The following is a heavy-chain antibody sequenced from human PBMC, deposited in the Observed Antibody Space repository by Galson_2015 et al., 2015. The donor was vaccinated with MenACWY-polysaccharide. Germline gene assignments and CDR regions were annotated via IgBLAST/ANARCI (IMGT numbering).Heavy chain of an antibody. CDR1: GFTFSSYS. V-gene: IGHV3-48*02. CDR2: ISSGGTI. D-gene: IGHD1-26*01. CDR3: ARVLKGLVVATPDY. Sequence: SLRLSCAASGFTFSSYSMNWVRQAPGKGLEWDSYISSGGTIYYADSVKGRFTISRDNAKNSLYLQMNSLRDDDTAVYYCARVLKGLVVATPDYWGQGTLVTVSS. J-gene: IGHJ4*02.